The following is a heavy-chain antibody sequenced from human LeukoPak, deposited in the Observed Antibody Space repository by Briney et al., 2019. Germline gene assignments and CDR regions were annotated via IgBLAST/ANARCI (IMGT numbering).Heavy chain of an antibody. J-gene: IGHJ6*02. CDR3: ARSCGGDCYSIYYYGMDV. V-gene: IGHV4-30-2*01. CDR2: IYHSGST. Sequence: ASQTLSLTCTVSGGSISSGGYYWSWIRQPPGKGLEWIGYIYHSGSTYYNPSLKSRVTISVDRSKNQFSLKLSSVTAADTAVYYCARSCGGDCYSIYYYGMDVWGQGTTVTVSS. CDR1: GGSISSGGYY. D-gene: IGHD2-21*02.